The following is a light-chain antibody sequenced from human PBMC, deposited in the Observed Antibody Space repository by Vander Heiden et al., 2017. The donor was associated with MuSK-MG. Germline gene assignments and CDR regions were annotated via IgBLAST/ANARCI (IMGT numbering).Light chain of an antibody. Sequence: EIGMTQSPATLSVSPGERAALSCRASQSVSSNLAWYQQKPGQAPRLLIYGASTRATGIPARFSGSGSGTEFTLTISSLQSEDSAVYYCQQYNTWPPTFGQGTKVEIK. CDR2: GAS. CDR1: QSVSSN. J-gene: IGKJ1*01. CDR3: QQYNTWPPT. V-gene: IGKV3-15*01.